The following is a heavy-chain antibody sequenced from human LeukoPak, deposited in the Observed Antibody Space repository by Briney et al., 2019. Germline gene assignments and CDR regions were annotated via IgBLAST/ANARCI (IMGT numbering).Heavy chain of an antibody. J-gene: IGHJ4*02. CDR1: GGSISSSNW. CDR3: ARQTTTNYGDYHPYYFDY. D-gene: IGHD4-17*01. Sequence: GTLFLTCAVSGGSISSSNWWSWVRQPPGKGLEWIGEIYHSGSTNHNPSLKSRVTISVDKSKNQFSLKLSSVTAADTAVYYCARQTTTNYGDYHPYYFDYWGQGTLVTVSS. V-gene: IGHV4-4*02. CDR2: IYHSGST.